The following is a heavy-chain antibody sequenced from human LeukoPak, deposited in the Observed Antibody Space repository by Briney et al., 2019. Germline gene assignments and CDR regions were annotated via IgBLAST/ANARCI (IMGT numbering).Heavy chain of an antibody. Sequence: ASVNVSCKASGYTFTSYDINWVRQATGQGLEWMGWMNPNSGNTGYAQKFQGRVTMTRNTSISTAYMELSSLRSEDTAVYYCARLHSTAYYYYMDVWGKGTTVTVSS. CDR1: GYTFTSYD. V-gene: IGHV1-8*01. D-gene: IGHD2/OR15-2a*01. J-gene: IGHJ6*03. CDR3: ARLHSTAYYYYMDV. CDR2: MNPNSGNT.